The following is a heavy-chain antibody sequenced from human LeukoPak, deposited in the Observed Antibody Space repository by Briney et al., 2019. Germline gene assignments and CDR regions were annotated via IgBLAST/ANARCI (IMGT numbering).Heavy chain of an antibody. CDR1: GFTFSSYG. V-gene: IGHV3-30*03. J-gene: IGHJ4*02. Sequence: GRSLRLSCAASGFTFSSYGMHWVRQAPGKGLEWVAVTSADGSNKYYADSVKGRFTISRDNSKNTLYLQMNSLRAEDTAVYYCARDASYSGSYFDYWGQGTLVTVSS. CDR2: TSADGSNK. D-gene: IGHD1-26*01. CDR3: ARDASYSGSYFDY.